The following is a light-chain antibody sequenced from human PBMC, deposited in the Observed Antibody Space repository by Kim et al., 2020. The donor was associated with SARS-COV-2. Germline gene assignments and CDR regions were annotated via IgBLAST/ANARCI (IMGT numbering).Light chain of an antibody. V-gene: IGLV1-44*01. CDR3: AAWDDSLNVV. Sequence: PRQRVTISCSGSSSNIGSNTVNWYQQLPGTAPKLLIYSNNQRPSGVPDRFSGSKSGTSASLAISGLQSEDEADYYCAAWDDSLNVVFGGGTQLTVL. J-gene: IGLJ2*01. CDR1: SSNIGSNT. CDR2: SNN.